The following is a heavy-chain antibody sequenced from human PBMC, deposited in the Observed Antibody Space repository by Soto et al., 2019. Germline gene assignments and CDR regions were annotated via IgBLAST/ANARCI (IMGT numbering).Heavy chain of an antibody. J-gene: IGHJ4*02. CDR1: GFTFSDYW. V-gene: IGHV3-7*01. Sequence: EVQLVESGGGLVQPGGSLRVSCEASGFTFSDYWMSWARQTPGKGLEWVANIKEDGSQRHYADSVKGRFTISRDNAKNVLYLEMKYLSVDDTAVYYCARTGTTHYWGQGTLVTVSS. CDR2: IKEDGSQR. CDR3: ARTGTTHY. D-gene: IGHD1-1*01.